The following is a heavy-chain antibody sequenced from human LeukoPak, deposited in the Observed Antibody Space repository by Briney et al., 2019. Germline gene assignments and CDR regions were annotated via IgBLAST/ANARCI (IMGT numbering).Heavy chain of an antibody. Sequence: PSETLSLTCTVSGGSISSSSYYWGWIRQPPGKGLEWIGSIYYSGNTYYNPSLKSRVTISVDTSKNQFSLNLSSVTAADTAVYYCARGRGSSWYYFDSWGQGTLVTVSS. J-gene: IGHJ4*02. CDR2: IYYSGNT. V-gene: IGHV4-39*07. CDR1: GGSISSSSYY. CDR3: ARGRGSSWYYFDS. D-gene: IGHD6-13*01.